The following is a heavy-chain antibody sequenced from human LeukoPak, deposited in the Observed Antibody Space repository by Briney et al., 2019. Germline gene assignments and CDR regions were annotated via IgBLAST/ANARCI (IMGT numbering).Heavy chain of an antibody. Sequence: SETLSLTCTVSGGSISGYYWSWVRQPAGKGLEWIGRIYTSGSTNYNPSLKSRVTISVDTSKNQFSLKLSSVTAADTAVYYCERLPRSVVDAFDIWGQGTMVTVSS. CDR2: IYTSGST. D-gene: IGHD2-15*01. CDR1: GGSISGYY. J-gene: IGHJ3*02. CDR3: ERLPRSVVDAFDI. V-gene: IGHV4-4*07.